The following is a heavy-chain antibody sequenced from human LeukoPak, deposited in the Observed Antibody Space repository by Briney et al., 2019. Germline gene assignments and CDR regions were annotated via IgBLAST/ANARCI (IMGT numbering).Heavy chain of an antibody. J-gene: IGHJ4*02. D-gene: IGHD1-7*01. V-gene: IGHV4-59*01. Sequence: PSETLSLTCTVSGGSISSYYWSWIRQPPGKGLEWIGYIYYSGSTNYNPSLKSRVTISVDTSKNQFSLKLSSVTAADTAVYYRARDGEEDGTFDYWGQGTLVTVSS. CDR3: ARDGEEDGTFDY. CDR1: GGSISSYY. CDR2: IYYSGST.